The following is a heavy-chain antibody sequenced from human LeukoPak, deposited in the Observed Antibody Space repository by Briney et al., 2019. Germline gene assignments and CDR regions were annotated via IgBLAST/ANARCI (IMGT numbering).Heavy chain of an antibody. V-gene: IGHV4-34*01. CDR1: GGSFSGYY. CDR3: ARDAPGYYGSGSWYNWFDP. D-gene: IGHD3-10*01. Sequence: SETLSLTCAVYGGSFSGYYWSWIRQPPGKGLEWIGEINHSGSTNYNPSLKSRVTISVDTSKNQFSLKLSSVTAADTAVYYCARDAPGYYGSGSWYNWFDPWGQGTLVTVSS. J-gene: IGHJ5*02. CDR2: INHSGST.